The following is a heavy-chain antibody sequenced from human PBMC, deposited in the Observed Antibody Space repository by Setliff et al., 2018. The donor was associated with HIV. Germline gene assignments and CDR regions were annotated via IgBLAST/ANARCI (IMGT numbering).Heavy chain of an antibody. V-gene: IGHV3-66*02. CDR3: ARENRFYASGSHYAEWGFDP. CDR1: EVSVSGHY. D-gene: IGHD3-10*01. J-gene: IGHJ5*02. Sequence: AGGSLRLSCAASEVSVSGHYMGWARQTPGKGLEWVSVTFAGGSTDYADSVKGRFTVSRDHSTNTLNLQMNSLRVEDAGIYYCARENRFYASGSHYAEWGFDPWGQGVLVTVSS. CDR2: TFAGGST.